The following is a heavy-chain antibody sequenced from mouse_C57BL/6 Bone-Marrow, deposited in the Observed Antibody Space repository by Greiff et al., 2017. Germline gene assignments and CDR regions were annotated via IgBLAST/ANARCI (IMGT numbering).Heavy chain of an antibody. CDR3: ARFSDAY. Sequence: VQLVESGAELARPGASVKMSCKASGYTFTSYTMHWVKQRPGQGLEWIGYINHSSGYTKYNQKFKDKATLTADKSSSTAYMQLSSLTSEDSAVYYCARFSDAYWGQGTLVTVSA. V-gene: IGHV1-4*01. CDR1: GYTFTSYT. CDR2: INHSSGYT. J-gene: IGHJ3*01.